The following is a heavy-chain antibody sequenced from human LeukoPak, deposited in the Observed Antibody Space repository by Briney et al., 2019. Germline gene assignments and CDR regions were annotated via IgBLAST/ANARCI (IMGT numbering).Heavy chain of an antibody. Sequence: SETLSLTCAVYGGSFSGYYWSWIRQPPGKGLEWIGEINHSGSTNYNPSLKSRVTISVDTSKNQFSLKLSSVTAADTAVYYCAREVVAARLYYYYYYMDVWGKRTTVTVSS. D-gene: IGHD6-6*01. J-gene: IGHJ6*03. CDR3: AREVVAARLYYYYYYMDV. CDR2: INHSGST. CDR1: GGSFSGYY. V-gene: IGHV4-34*01.